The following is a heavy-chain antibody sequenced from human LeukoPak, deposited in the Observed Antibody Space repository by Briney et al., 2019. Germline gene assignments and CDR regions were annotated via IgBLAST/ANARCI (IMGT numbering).Heavy chain of an antibody. Sequence: GGSLRLSCAASGFTFSSYEMNWVRQAPGEGLEWVSYISSSGSTIYYADSVKGRFTISRDNAKNSLYLQMNSLRAEDTALYYCAREGDDAFDIWGQGTMVTVSS. CDR2: ISSSGSTI. V-gene: IGHV3-48*03. J-gene: IGHJ3*02. CDR3: AREGDDAFDI. CDR1: GFTFSSYE.